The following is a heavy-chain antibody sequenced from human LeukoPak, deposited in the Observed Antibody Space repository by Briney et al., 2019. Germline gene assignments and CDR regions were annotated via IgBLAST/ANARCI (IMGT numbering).Heavy chain of an antibody. V-gene: IGHV3-23*01. D-gene: IGHD6-6*01. J-gene: IGHJ5*02. CDR3: AKTLSPHQLVLPRGES. CDR2: ISDSGDRT. CDR1: GFMFRHYV. Sequence: PGGSLRLSCAASGFMFRHYVMTWVRQAPGKGPEWVSSISDSGDRTYFGDSVRGRFTISRDNSMNMLYLEMNSLGVEDTAIYCCAKTLSPHQLVLPRGESWGKGTLVTVSS.